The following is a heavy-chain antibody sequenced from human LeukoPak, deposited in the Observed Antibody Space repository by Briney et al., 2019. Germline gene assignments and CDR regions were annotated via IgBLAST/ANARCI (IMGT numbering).Heavy chain of an antibody. J-gene: IGHJ3*02. V-gene: IGHV4-59*01. CDR1: GGSISSYY. CDR3: AGESQDAFDI. Sequence: PSKTLSLTCTVSGGSISSYYWSWIRQPPGKGLEWIGYIYYSGSTNYNPSLKSRVTISVDTSKNQFSLKLSSVTAADTAVYYCAGESQDAFDIWGQGTMVTVSS. CDR2: IYYSGST. D-gene: IGHD3-10*01.